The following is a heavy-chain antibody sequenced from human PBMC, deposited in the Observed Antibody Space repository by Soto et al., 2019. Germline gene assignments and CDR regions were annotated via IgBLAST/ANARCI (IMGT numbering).Heavy chain of an antibody. Sequence: SETLSLTCAVYGGSFSGYYWSWIRQPPGKGLEWIGEINHSGSTNYNPSLKSRVTISVDTSKNQFSLKLSSVTAADTAVYYCARGASGYYDSTGYYSPYYFDYWGQGTLVTVS. J-gene: IGHJ4*02. CDR1: GGSFSGYY. V-gene: IGHV4-34*01. CDR2: INHSGST. CDR3: ARGASGYYDSTGYYSPYYFDY. D-gene: IGHD3-22*01.